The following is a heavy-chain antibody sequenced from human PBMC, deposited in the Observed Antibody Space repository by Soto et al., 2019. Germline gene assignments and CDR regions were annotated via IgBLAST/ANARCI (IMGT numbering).Heavy chain of an antibody. CDR1: GFTFSHVW. CDR2: IKRKSDGGTA. CDR3: AADAYCSSNTCPGALDI. V-gene: IGHV3-15*01. J-gene: IGHJ3*02. Sequence: EVQLVESGGGLVKPGGSLRLSCAASGFTFSHVWMTWVRQAPGKGLEWVGRIKRKSDGGTADSAEPVKGRFTISRDDLKATLYLQMNSLEIEDTAVYYCAADAYCSSNTCPGALDIWGRGTMVTVSS. D-gene: IGHD2-2*01.